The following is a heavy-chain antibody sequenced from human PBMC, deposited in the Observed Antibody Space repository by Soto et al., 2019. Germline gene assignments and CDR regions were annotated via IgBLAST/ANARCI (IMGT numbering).Heavy chain of an antibody. CDR3: VMDTAMVKDY. CDR1: GGTFSSYT. V-gene: IGHV1-69*02. Sequence: QVQLVQSGAEVKKPGSSVEVSCKASGGTFSSYTISWVRQAPGQGLEWMGRIIPILGIANYAQKFQGRVTITADKSTSTAYMELSSLRSEDTAVYYCVMDTAMVKDYWGQGTLVTVSS. CDR2: IIPILGIA. J-gene: IGHJ4*02. D-gene: IGHD5-18*01.